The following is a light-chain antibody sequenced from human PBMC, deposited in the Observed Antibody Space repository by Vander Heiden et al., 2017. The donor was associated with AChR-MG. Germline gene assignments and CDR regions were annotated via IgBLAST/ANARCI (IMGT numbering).Light chain of an antibody. Sequence: AIQTTQSPSSLPASVGDRVTITCRASQDIRNDLGWYQQRPGKAPKLLIYASSSLQSGVPSRFSGSGSGTDFTLTISSLQPEDFASYYCLQDYTWPWAFGQGTKVEIK. CDR3: LQDYTWPWA. J-gene: IGKJ1*01. CDR2: ASS. V-gene: IGKV1-6*01. CDR1: QDIRND.